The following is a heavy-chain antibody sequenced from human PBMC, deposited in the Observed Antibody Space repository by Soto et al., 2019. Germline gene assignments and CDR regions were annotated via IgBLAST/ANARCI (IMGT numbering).Heavy chain of an antibody. Sequence: EVQLVESGGGLVQPGRSLRLSCAASGFTFDDYAMHWVRQAPGKGLEWVSGISWNSGSIGYADSVKGRFTISRDNAKNSLYLQMNSLRAEDTALYYCAKDIVRRPTSFDYWGQGTLVTVSS. V-gene: IGHV3-9*01. J-gene: IGHJ4*02. CDR2: ISWNSGSI. CDR3: AKDIVRRPTSFDY. D-gene: IGHD1-26*01. CDR1: GFTFDDYA.